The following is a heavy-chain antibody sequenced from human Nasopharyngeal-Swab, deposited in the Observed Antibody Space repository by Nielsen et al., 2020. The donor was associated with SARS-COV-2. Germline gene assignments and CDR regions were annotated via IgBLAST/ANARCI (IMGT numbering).Heavy chain of an antibody. CDR3: ARDKGGYRYFDY. D-gene: IGHD5-18*01. Sequence: GESLKISCAASGLTFSSYAMHWVRQAPGKGLEWVAVISYDGSNKYYADSVKGRFTISRDNSKNTLYLQMNSLRAEDTAVYYCARDKGGYRYFDYWGQGTLVTVSS. V-gene: IGHV3-30*04. CDR1: GLTFSSYA. J-gene: IGHJ4*02. CDR2: ISYDGSNK.